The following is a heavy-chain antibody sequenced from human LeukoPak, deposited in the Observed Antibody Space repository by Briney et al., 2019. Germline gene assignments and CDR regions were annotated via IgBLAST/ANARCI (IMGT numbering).Heavy chain of an antibody. CDR1: GDSFSSVTDY. CDR3: ARTYYDILTGYYMPLDV. D-gene: IGHD3-9*01. Sequence: PSETLSLTCTVSGDSFSSVTDYWAWIRQPPGKGLEWIASGDYSGGTYYNPSLESRVAISTDMSKIQFSLKLSSVTAADTAVYYCARTYYDILTGYYMPLDVWGQGATVTVSS. CDR2: GDYSGGT. V-gene: IGHV4-39*07. J-gene: IGHJ6*02.